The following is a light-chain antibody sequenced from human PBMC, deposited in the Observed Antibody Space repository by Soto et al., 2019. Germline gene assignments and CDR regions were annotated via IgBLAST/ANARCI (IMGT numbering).Light chain of an antibody. CDR3: MQALQTPPT. CDR1: QSLLHSNGYNY. Sequence: DIVMTQSPLSLPVTPGEPASISCSASQSLLHSNGYNYLDWYLQKPWQSPQLLIYLGSNRASGVLDRFSGSGSGTDFTLKISRMEAEDVGVYYCMQALQTPPTVGQGTKLEIK. V-gene: IGKV2-28*01. CDR2: LGS. J-gene: IGKJ2*01.